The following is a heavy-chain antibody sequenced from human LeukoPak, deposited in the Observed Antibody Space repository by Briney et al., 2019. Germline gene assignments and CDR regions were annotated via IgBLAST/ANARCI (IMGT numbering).Heavy chain of an antibody. CDR3: VRDSGCINGVCYHFDY. V-gene: IGHV3-48*03. Sequence: GGSLRLSCAASGFTFSSYEMNWVRQAPGKGLEWVSYISSSGSAIYYADSVKGRFTISRDNTKNALYLHMNSLRAEDTATYYCVRDSGCINGVCYHFDYWGQGSLVTVSS. CDR2: ISSSGSAI. CDR1: GFTFSSYE. D-gene: IGHD2-8*01. J-gene: IGHJ4*02.